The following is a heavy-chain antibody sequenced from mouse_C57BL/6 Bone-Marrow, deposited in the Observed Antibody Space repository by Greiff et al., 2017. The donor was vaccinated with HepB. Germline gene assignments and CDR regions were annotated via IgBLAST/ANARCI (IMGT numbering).Heavy chain of an antibody. D-gene: IGHD1-1*01. V-gene: IGHV1-19*01. J-gene: IGHJ3*01. CDR2: INPYNGGT. Sequence: EVKLQQSGPVLVKPGASVKMSCKASGYTFTDYYMNWVKQSHGKSLEWIGVINPYNGGTSYNQKFKGKATLTVDKSSSTAYMELNSLTSEDSAVYYCARGYYGRTWFAYWGQGTLVTVSA. CDR3: ARGYYGRTWFAY. CDR1: GYTFTDYY.